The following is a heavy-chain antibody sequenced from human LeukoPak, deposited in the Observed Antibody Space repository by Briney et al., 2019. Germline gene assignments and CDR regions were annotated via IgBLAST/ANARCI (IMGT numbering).Heavy chain of an antibody. CDR2: IYYSGST. CDR3: ARHLKPEGLPWFGDPILYYFDY. Sequence: SETLSLTCTVSGGSISSSSYYWGWIRQPPGKGLEWIGSIYYSGSTYYNPSLKSRVTISVDTSKNQFSLKLSSVTAADTAVYYCARHLKPEGLPWFGDPILYYFDYWGQGTLVTVSS. J-gene: IGHJ4*02. CDR1: GGSISSSSYY. V-gene: IGHV4-39*01. D-gene: IGHD3-10*01.